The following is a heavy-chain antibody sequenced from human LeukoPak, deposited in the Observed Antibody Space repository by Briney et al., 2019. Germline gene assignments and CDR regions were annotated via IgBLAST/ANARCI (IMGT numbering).Heavy chain of an antibody. V-gene: IGHV3-23*01. CDR3: AKAYCSSTSCCIDY. J-gene: IGHJ4*02. CDR1: GFTFSSYA. CDR2: ISDSGSST. Sequence: PGGSLRLSCAAPGFTFSSYAMSWVRQAPGKGLDWVSAISDSGSSTYYADSVKGRFTISRDNSRNTLYLQVNTLRAEDTAVYYCAKAYCSSTSCCIDYWGQGTLVTVSS. D-gene: IGHD2-2*01.